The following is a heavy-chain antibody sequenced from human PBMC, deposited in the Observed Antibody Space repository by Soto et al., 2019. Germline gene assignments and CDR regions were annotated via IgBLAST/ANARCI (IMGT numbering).Heavy chain of an antibody. V-gene: IGHV4-59*08. CDR2: IYYSGST. J-gene: IGHJ4*02. D-gene: IGHD3-9*01. Sequence: SETLSLTCTVSGGSISSYYWSWIRQPPGKGLEWIGYIYYSGSTNYNPSLKSRVTISVDTSKNQFSLKLSSVTAADTAVYYCARVPPPHHYDILTGYKYYFDYWGQGTLVTVSS. CDR3: ARVPPPHHYDILTGYKYYFDY. CDR1: GGSISSYY.